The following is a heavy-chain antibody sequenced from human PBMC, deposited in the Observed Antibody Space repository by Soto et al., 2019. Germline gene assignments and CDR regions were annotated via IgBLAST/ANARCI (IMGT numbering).Heavy chain of an antibody. V-gene: IGHV4-31*03. CDR1: GGSISSGGYY. D-gene: IGHD5-12*01. J-gene: IGHJ4*02. Sequence: QVQLQESGPGLVKPSQTLSLTCTVSGGSISSGGYYWSWIRQHPGRGLEWIGYIYYSGSTYYNPSLKSRVSISVDKSKHQFSLRLSSVTAADTAVYYCASRGYSGYDLGAHFDYWGQGTLVTVSS. CDR3: ASRGYSGYDLGAHFDY. CDR2: IYYSGST.